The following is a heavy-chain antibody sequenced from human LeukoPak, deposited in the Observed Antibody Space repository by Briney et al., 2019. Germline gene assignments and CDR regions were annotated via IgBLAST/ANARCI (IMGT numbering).Heavy chain of an antibody. J-gene: IGHJ6*03. CDR3: ARDKGPTLLVLRYYYYYMDV. D-gene: IGHD6-13*01. CDR1: GYTFTSYY. CDR2: INPNSGGT. Sequence: ASVKVSCKASGYTFTSYYMHWVRQAPGQGLEWMGWINPNSGGTNYAQKFQGRVTMTRDTSISTAYMELSRLRSDDTAVYYCARDKGPTLLVLRYYYYYMDVWGKGTTVTVSS. V-gene: IGHV1-2*02.